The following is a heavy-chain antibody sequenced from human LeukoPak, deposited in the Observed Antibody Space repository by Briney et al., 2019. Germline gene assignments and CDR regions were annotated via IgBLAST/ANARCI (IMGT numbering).Heavy chain of an antibody. D-gene: IGHD3-10*01. CDR1: GFTYSSYG. V-gene: IGHV3-30*03. CDR2: ISYDGSNK. Sequence: GGSLRLSCAASGFTYSSYGMHWVRQAPGKGLEWVAVISYDGSNKYYADSVKGRFTISRDNSKNTLYLKMNSLRAEDTAVYYCARDNSPMRADTTGGKIWFDAFYHRGQGTMVTVSS. J-gene: IGHJ3*01. CDR3: ARDNSPMRADTTGGKIWFDAFYH.